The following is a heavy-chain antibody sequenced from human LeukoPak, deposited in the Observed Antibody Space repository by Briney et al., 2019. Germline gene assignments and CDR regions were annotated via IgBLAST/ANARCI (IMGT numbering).Heavy chain of an antibody. CDR1: GFTFSSYS. CDR3: ARGGRDYYDSRFDP. CDR2: ISSSSSYI. J-gene: IGHJ5*02. D-gene: IGHD3-22*01. V-gene: IGHV3-21*01. Sequence: GSLRLSCAASGFTFSSYSMNWVRQAPGKGLEWVSSISSSSSYIYYADSVKGRFTISRDNAKNSLYLQMNSLRAEDTAVYYCARGGRDYYDSRFDPWGQGTLVTVSS.